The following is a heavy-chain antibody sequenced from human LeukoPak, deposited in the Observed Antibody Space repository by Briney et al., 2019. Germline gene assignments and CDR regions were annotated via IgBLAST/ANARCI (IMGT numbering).Heavy chain of an antibody. CDR3: ARLIRGAFDI. V-gene: IGHV3-66*04. D-gene: IGHD3-10*01. Sequence: GGSLRLSCAASGFTVRSNYMSWVRQAPGKGLEWVSVIYSGGSTYYADSVKGRFTISRDNSKNTLYLQMNSLRAEDTAVYYCARLIRGAFDIWGQGTMVTVSS. J-gene: IGHJ3*02. CDR1: GFTVRSNY. CDR2: IYSGGST.